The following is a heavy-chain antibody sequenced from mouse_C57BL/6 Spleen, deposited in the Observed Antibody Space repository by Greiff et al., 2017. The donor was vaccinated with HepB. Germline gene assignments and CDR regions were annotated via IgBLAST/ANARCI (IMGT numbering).Heavy chain of an antibody. CDR3: ARGRLRYLSPWYFDV. CDR2: IYPRSGNT. CDR1: GYTFTSYG. D-gene: IGHD1-1*01. V-gene: IGHV1-81*01. J-gene: IGHJ1*03. Sequence: QVQLKQSGAELARPGASVKLSCKASGYTFTSYGISWVKQRTGQGLEWIGEIYPRSGNTYYNEKFKGKATLTADKSSSTAYMELRSLTSEDSAVYFCARGRLRYLSPWYFDVWGTGTTVTVSS.